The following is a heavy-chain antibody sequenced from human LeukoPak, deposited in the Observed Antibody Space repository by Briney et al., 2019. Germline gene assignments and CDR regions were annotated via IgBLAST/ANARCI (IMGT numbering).Heavy chain of an antibody. V-gene: IGHV1-18*01. CDR3: ARGADYYDSSGYSNFDY. D-gene: IGHD3-22*01. CDR1: GYTFTSYG. J-gene: IGHJ4*02. Sequence: ASVKVSCKASGYTFTSYGISWVRQAPGQGLEWMGWISAYNGNTNYAQKLQGRVTMTTDTSTSTAYMELRSLRSEDTAVYYCARGADYYDSSGYSNFDYWGQGTLVTVSS. CDR2: ISAYNGNT.